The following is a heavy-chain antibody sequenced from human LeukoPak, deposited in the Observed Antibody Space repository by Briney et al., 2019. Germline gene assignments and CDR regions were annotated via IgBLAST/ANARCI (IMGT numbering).Heavy chain of an antibody. V-gene: IGHV1-69*13. CDR1: GGTFSSYA. CDR2: IIPIFGTA. J-gene: IGHJ3*02. Sequence: ASVKVSCKASGGTFSSYAISWVRQAPGQGLEWMGGIIPIFGTANYAQKFQGRVTITADESTSTAYMELSSLRSEDTAVYYCARGGITMVRGVPEFDAFDIWGQGTMVAVSS. CDR3: ARGGITMVRGVPEFDAFDI. D-gene: IGHD3-10*01.